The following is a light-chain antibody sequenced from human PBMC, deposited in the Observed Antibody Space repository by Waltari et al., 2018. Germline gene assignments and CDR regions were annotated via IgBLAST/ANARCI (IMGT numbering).Light chain of an antibody. CDR2: AAS. CDR1: QGISSY. J-gene: IGKJ3*01. Sequence: IQLTQSPSSLSASVGDRVTITCRASQGISSYLAWYQQKPGKAPKLLIYAASTLPSGVPSRFSCSGSGTDFTLTISSLQPEDFATYYCQQLNSYPPGITFGPGTKVDIK. V-gene: IGKV1-9*01. CDR3: QQLNSYPPGIT.